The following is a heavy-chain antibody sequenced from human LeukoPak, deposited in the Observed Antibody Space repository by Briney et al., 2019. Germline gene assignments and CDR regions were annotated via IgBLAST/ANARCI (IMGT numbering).Heavy chain of an antibody. D-gene: IGHD2-8*01. J-gene: IGHJ5*02. CDR3: ARELYGRFDR. CDR2: INPYNGNT. CDR1: GYTFTTYG. V-gene: IGHV1-18*01. Sequence: ASVSVSYKTSGYTFTTYGIGWVRQAPGQGREWMGWINPYNGNTKYAQKLQGTVTMTTDTSTTTAYMELRSLRSDDTAVYYCARELYGRFDRWGQGTLVTVSS.